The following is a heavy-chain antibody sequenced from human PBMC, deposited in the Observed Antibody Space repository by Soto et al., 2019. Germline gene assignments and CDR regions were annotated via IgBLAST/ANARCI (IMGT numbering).Heavy chain of an antibody. V-gene: IGHV4-61*01. Sequence: QVQLQESGPGLVRPSETLSLTCTVSGGSVSSGSYYWSWIRQPPGKRLEWIGYIYYSGSTYHDPCLKSRVTISADTSKNQFFLHLSSVTAADTAVYYCARDRGRNSGGYGVDFWGQGTLVTVSS. CDR3: ARDRGRNSGGYGVDF. J-gene: IGHJ4*02. D-gene: IGHD6-19*01. CDR2: IYYSGST. CDR1: GGSVSSGSYY.